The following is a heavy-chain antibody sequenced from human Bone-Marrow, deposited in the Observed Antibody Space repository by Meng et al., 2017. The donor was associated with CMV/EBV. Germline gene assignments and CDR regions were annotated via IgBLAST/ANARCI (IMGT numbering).Heavy chain of an antibody. V-gene: IGHV3-30*02. CDR3: ARDGDDDFWNGYPYQWFDP. D-gene: IGHD3-3*01. CDR2: IGYDGGDQ. J-gene: IGHJ5*02. CDR1: GFRFSNFG. Sequence: GESLKISCAASGFRFSNFGMHWVRLSPGKGLEWLAFIGYDGGDQFYSDSVKGRFTISRDNAKNSLYLQMNSLRAEDTAVYYCARDGDDDFWNGYPYQWFDPWGQGTLVAVSS.